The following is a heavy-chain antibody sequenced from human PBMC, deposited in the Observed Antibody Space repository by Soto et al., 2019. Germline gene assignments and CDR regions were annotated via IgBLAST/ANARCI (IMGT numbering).Heavy chain of an antibody. Sequence: EVQLVESGGGLVQPGRSLRLSCAASGFTFDNYVMHWLRQAPGKGLEWVSTITSNSGSIGYADSVKGRFTISRDNAKNSLDLQMNSLRAEDTALYYCAKDLGDGYNTGLDCWGQGSLVTVSS. V-gene: IGHV3-9*01. CDR3: AKDLGDGYNTGLDC. J-gene: IGHJ4*02. D-gene: IGHD5-12*01. CDR1: GFTFDNYV. CDR2: ITSNSGSI.